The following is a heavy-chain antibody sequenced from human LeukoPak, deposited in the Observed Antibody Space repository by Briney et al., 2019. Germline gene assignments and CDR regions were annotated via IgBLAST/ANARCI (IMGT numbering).Heavy chain of an antibody. Sequence: SETLSLTCAVYGGSFSGYYWSWIRQPPGKGLEWIGEINHSGSTNYNPSLKSRVTISVDTSKNQFSLKLSSVTAADTAVYYCAKACRDFWSGYSPYYYYYMDVWGKGTTVTVSS. V-gene: IGHV4-34*01. J-gene: IGHJ6*03. CDR1: GGSFSGYY. CDR2: INHSGST. D-gene: IGHD3-3*01. CDR3: AKACRDFWSGYSPYYYYYMDV.